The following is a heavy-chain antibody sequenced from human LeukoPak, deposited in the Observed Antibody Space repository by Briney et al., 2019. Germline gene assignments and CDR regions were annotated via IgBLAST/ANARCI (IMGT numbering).Heavy chain of an antibody. Sequence: KPGGSLRLSCAASGFTFSDYGMHWVRQAPGKGLEWVSAISGSGGSTYYADSVKGRFTISRDNSKNTLYLQMNSLRAEDTAVYYCAKDRRVYYSSGWRGYWGQGTLVTVSS. V-gene: IGHV3-23*01. D-gene: IGHD6-19*01. CDR2: ISGSGGST. CDR1: GFTFSDYG. J-gene: IGHJ4*02. CDR3: AKDRRVYYSSGWRGY.